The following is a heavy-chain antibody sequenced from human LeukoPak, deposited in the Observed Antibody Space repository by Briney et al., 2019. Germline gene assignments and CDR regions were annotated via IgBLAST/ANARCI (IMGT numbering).Heavy chain of an antibody. D-gene: IGHD6-13*01. J-gene: IGHJ5*02. CDR3: ARARAAAGISWFDP. CDR2: IYSSGST. Sequence: SETLSLTCTVSGGSFTGYSWNWVRQPAGKGLEWIGRIYSSGSTNFNPSLQSRVTMSVDTSKTHFSLRLSSVTAADTAVYYCARARAAAGISWFDPWGQGTLVTVSS. V-gene: IGHV4-4*07. CDR1: GGSFTGYS.